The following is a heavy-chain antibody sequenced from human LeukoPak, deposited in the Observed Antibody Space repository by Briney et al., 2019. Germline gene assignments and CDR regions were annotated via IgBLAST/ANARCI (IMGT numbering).Heavy chain of an antibody. V-gene: IGHV4-59*03. D-gene: IGHD3-10*01. Sequence: KSSETLSLTCTGSGGSINDYYWNWLRQPPGKGLEWIGFIYYRGTTNNNPSLKSRVTTSIDTSKKQFSLNLSSVTAADTAIYYCAGVFSGRRPFELWGQGILVTVSS. CDR2: IYYRGTT. CDR1: GGSINDYY. CDR3: AGVFSGRRPFEL. J-gene: IGHJ4*02.